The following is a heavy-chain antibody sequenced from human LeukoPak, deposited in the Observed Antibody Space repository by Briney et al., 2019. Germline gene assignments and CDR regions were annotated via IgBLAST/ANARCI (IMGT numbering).Heavy chain of an antibody. D-gene: IGHD3-22*01. CDR3: VRQGGDSSGYYDEN. CDR1: GFSLSTSGMR. J-gene: IGHJ4*02. V-gene: IGHV2-70*04. CDR2: IDWDDDK. Sequence: SGPTLVNPTQTLTLTCTFSGFSLSTSGMRVSWIRQPPGKALEWLARIDWDDDKSYSTSLKTRLTISKDTSKNQVVLTMTNMDPVDTATYYCVRQGGDSSGYYDENWGQGTLVTVSS.